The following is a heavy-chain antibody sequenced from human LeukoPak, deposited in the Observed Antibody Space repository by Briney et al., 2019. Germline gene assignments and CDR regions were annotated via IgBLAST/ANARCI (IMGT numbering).Heavy chain of an antibody. V-gene: IGHV6-1*01. CDR2: TYYRSKWYN. J-gene: IGHJ6*02. CDR3: ARGKSKRLDV. Sequence: SQTLSLTCAISGDSVSSNSGTWNWIRQSLSRGLEWLGRTYYRSKWYNDYAVSVKSRITINPDTSKNHFSLQLNSVTPDDTAVYYCARGKSKRLDVWGQGTTVTVSS. D-gene: IGHD5-24*01. CDR1: GDSVSSNSGT.